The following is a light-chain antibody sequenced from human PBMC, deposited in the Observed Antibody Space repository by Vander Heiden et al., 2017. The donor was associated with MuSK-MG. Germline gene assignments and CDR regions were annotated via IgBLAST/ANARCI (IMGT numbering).Light chain of an antibody. J-gene: IGLJ2*01. CDR3: SSDTKSNSVI. V-gene: IGLV2-14*03. CDR1: SSDIGGYNY. CDR2: DVS. Sequence: QSALTQPASVAGSPGQSITRSCTGPSSDIGGYNYVSWYQQHPGKAPNLLIYDVSKRPAGVANRFSGSKSGNTASLTISGRQAEDDADYYYSSDTKSNSVIFGGGTKLTV.